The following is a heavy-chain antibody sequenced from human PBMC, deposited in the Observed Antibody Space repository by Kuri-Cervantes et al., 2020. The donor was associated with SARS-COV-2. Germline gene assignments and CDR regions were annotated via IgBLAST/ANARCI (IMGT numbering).Heavy chain of an antibody. D-gene: IGHD3-22*01. CDR3: AREGYYDSSGYFGDYVRMDV. CDR2: INPNSGGT. CDR1: GYTFTGYY. V-gene: IGHV1-2*06. J-gene: IGHJ6*02. Sequence: ASVKVSCKASGYTFTGYYMHWARQAPGQGLEWMGRINPNSGGTNYAQKFQGRVTMTRDTSISIAYMELSRLRSDDTAVYYCAREGYYDSSGYFGDYVRMDVWGQGTTVTVSS.